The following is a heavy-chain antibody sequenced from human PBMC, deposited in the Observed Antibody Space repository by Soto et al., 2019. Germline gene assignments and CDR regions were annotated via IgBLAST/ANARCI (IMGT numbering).Heavy chain of an antibody. CDR3: ARPGRDWGALHY. D-gene: IGHD7-27*01. J-gene: IGHJ4*02. CDR2: IYYSGST. CDR1: NDSISTYY. V-gene: IGHV4-59*08. Sequence: QVQLQESGPGLVKPSETLSLTCTVSNDSISTYYWTWIRQPPGKGLEWIGFIYYSGSTNYNPSLQSRVTISVDTSKNQFSLKMNSVTAADTVVYYCARPGRDWGALHYWGQGTLVTVSS.